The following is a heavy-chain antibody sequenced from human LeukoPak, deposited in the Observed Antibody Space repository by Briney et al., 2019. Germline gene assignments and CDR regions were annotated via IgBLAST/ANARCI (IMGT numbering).Heavy chain of an antibody. V-gene: IGHV3-23*01. J-gene: IGHJ4*02. D-gene: IGHD3-16*01. CDR3: AKASWVSTADAVL. Sequence: GGSPRLSCVASGFTFSSYAMSWVRETPARGLEWVSSLRGNGDAFYADSVKGRFTLSRDESRNTVYLQLNKLRVEDTAIYYCAKASWVSTADAVLWGQGTVVTVSS. CDR2: LRGNGDA. CDR1: GFTFSSYA.